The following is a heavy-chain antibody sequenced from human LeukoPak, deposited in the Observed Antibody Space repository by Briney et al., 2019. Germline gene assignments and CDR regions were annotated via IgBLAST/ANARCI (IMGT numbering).Heavy chain of an antibody. Sequence: ASVKVSCKASGYTFTGYYMHWVRQATGQGLEWMGWMNPNSGNTGYAQKFQGRVTMTRNTSISTAYMELSSLRSEDTAVYYCAVAAAAYDAFDIWGQGTMVTVSS. CDR3: AVAAAAYDAFDI. V-gene: IGHV1-8*02. CDR1: GYTFTGYY. D-gene: IGHD6-13*01. CDR2: MNPNSGNT. J-gene: IGHJ3*02.